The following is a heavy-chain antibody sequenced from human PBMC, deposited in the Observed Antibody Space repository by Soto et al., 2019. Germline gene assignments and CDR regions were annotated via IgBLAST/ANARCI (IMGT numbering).Heavy chain of an antibody. CDR2: INPRSGDT. Sequence: QVQLVQSGAEVKKPSASVNVSCKASGNTFTRFYSHWVRQAPGQGLGWMGIINPRSGDTTYAEKFQGRITVTRDTSTSTVYRELTSLRYEDTAIYYCARVALSGGGWLDPWGKGTLVTVSS. CDR3: ARVALSGGGWLDP. D-gene: IGHD1-26*01. CDR1: GNTFTRFY. V-gene: IGHV1-46*01. J-gene: IGHJ5*02.